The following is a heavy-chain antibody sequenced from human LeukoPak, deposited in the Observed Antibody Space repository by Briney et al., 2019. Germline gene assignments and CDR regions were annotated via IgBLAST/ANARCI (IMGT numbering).Heavy chain of an antibody. CDR2: IYISGVT. CDR1: GFSISTND. J-gene: IGHJ4*02. Sequence: GGSLRLSCIASGFSISTNDMNWVRQAPGKGLERVSLIYISGVTKYADSVQGRFTISRDTSTLCLQMNSLTAEDTAIYYCAKRSPPYWGQGTLVTVSS. V-gene: IGHV3-66*04. CDR3: AKRSPPY. D-gene: IGHD3-10*01.